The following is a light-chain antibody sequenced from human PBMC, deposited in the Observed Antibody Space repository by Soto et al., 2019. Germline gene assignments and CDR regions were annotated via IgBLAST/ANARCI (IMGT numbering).Light chain of an antibody. V-gene: IGKV3-20*01. CDR2: GAS. CDR1: QSVTSNY. J-gene: IGKJ3*01. CDR3: QQYGSSPLFT. Sequence: IVLTQSPGTLSLSPGERATLSCRASQSVTSNYLAWYQQKPGQAPRLLIYGASSRATGIPDRFSGSGSGTDFTLTISRLETEDFAVYYCQQYGSSPLFTFGPGTKVDIK.